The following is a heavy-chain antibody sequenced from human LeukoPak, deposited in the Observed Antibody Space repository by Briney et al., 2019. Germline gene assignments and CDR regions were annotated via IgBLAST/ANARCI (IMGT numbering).Heavy chain of an antibody. D-gene: IGHD2-2*01. V-gene: IGHV4-31*03. Sequence: SQTLSLTCTVSGGSISSGGYYWSWIRPHPGKGLEWIGYIYYSGSTYYNPSLKSRVTISVDTSKNQFSLKLSSVTAADTAVYYCAREPAYCSSTSCYPYYFDYWGQGTLVTVSS. CDR2: IYYSGST. CDR1: GGSISSGGYY. CDR3: AREPAYCSSTSCYPYYFDY. J-gene: IGHJ4*02.